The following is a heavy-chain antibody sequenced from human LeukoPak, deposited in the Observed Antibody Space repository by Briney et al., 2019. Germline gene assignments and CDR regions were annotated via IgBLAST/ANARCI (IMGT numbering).Heavy chain of an antibody. D-gene: IGHD1-26*01. J-gene: IGHJ3*02. Sequence: PSETLSLTCSVSGGSITSYYWSWIRQPPGKGLEWIGYFHYTAGTNYNPYLKSRVTISLDTSKNQFSLRLTSVTAADTAVYYCATNRPVGGTYWGSFDIWGQGTLVTVSS. CDR2: FHYTAGT. V-gene: IGHV4-59*01. CDR3: ATNRPVGGTYWGSFDI. CDR1: GGSITSYY.